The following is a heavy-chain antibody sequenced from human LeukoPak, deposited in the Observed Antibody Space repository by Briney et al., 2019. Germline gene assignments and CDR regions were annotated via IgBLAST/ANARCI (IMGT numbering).Heavy chain of an antibody. V-gene: IGHV3-21*01. CDR1: GFTSSSYS. J-gene: IGHJ4*02. CDR2: ISSSSSYI. Sequence: GGSLRLSCAASGFTSSSYSMNWVRQAPGKGLEWVSSISSSSSYIYYADSVKGRFTISRDNAKNSLYLQMNSLRAEDTAVYYCATDIVVVPAAISYWGQGTLVTVSS. D-gene: IGHD2-2*01. CDR3: ATDIVVVPAAISY.